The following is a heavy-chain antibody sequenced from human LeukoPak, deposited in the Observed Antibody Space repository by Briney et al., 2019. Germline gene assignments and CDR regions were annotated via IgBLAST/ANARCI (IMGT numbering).Heavy chain of an antibody. D-gene: IGHD6-13*01. J-gene: IGHJ4*02. Sequence: ASVKVSCKASGYTFTSYDINWVRQATGQGLEWMGWMNPNSGNTGYAQKFQGRVTMTRNTSISTAYMELSSLRSQDTAVYYCARGHRSRYSSSWYLDYWGQATLVTVSS. V-gene: IGHV1-8*01. CDR3: ARGHRSRYSSSWYLDY. CDR2: MNPNSGNT. CDR1: GYTFTSYD.